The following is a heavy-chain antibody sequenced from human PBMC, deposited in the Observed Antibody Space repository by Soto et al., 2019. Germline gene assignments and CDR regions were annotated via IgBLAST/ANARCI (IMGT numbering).Heavy chain of an antibody. CDR1: GFTFSGSE. CDR3: ARASYFSEKTDYYAKSFKWFDP. CDR2: ISYDGDNK. D-gene: IGHD3-9*01. J-gene: IGHJ5*02. Sequence: QVQLLESGGGVVQSGRSLRLSCAASGFTFSGSEMHWVRQAPGKGLEWVAFISYDGDNKYYADSVKGRFTVSRDNSRNTLHLQMDSLRPEDTAVYYCARASYFSEKTDYYAKSFKWFDPWGQGTLLTVSS. V-gene: IGHV3-30*14.